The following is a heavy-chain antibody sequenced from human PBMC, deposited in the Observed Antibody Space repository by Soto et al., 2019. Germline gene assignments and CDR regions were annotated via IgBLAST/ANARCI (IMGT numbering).Heavy chain of an antibody. CDR3: TRLETDY. Sequence: QVQLVQSGAEVKRPGASVKVFCKASGYTFTTHTMHWVRQAPGQGLECMGWMNGGNGNTKYPQKFQGRVTFTRDTFASTAYMELSSLRSEDTAVYYCTRLETDYWGQGTLVTVSS. V-gene: IGHV1-3*01. CDR2: MNGGNGNT. CDR1: GYTFTTHT. J-gene: IGHJ4*02.